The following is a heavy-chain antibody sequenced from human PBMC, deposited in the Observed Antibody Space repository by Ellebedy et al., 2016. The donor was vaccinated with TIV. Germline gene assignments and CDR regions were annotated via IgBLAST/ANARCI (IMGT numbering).Heavy chain of an antibody. D-gene: IGHD4-23*01. Sequence: SETLSLXXTVSGGSVSSGSYYWNWVRRPPGKGLEWIGYIDYSGDTNYNPTFKSRVTTSADTSKNQFSLRLNSVTAADTAVYFCVTGVGWQPDYWGQGTLVIVSS. CDR1: GGSVSSGSYY. CDR2: IDYSGDT. V-gene: IGHV4-61*01. J-gene: IGHJ4*02. CDR3: VTGVGWQPDY.